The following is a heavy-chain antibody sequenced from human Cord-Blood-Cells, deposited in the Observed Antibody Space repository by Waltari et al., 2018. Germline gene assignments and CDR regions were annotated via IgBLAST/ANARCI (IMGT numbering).Heavy chain of an antibody. CDR2: NNAGNGNT. V-gene: IGHV1-3*01. J-gene: IGHJ1*01. CDR1: GNTFTSYA. CDR3: ARGVVASSEYFQH. Sequence: QLQLVQSGAEVKKPGASVKVLCKAPGNTFTSYAMHLVRQAPGPRLEWMGCNNAGNGNTKYSQKFQGRVTITRDTSASTAYMELSSLRSEDTAVYYCARGVVASSEYFQHWGQGTLVTVSS. D-gene: IGHD2-15*01.